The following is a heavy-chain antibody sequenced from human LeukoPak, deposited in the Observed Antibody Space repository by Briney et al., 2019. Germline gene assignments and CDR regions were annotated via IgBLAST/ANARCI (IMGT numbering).Heavy chain of an antibody. D-gene: IGHD2-21*01. J-gene: IGHJ3*02. CDR1: GFTVSSNY. CDR2: IYSGGST. V-gene: IGHV3-53*01. CDR3: ARDRRVIDLSGAFDI. Sequence: GGSLRLSCAASGFTVSSNYMSWVRQAPGKGLEWVSVIYSGGSTYYADSVKGRFTISRDNSKNTLYLQMNSLRAEDTAVYYCARDRRVIDLSGAFDIWGQGTMVTVSS.